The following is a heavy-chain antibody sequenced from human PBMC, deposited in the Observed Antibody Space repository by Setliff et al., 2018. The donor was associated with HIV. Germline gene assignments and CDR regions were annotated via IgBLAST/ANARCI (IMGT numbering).Heavy chain of an antibody. Sequence: SVKVSCKASGYTFTNYYIHWVRQAPGQGLEWMGGIIPIFGTANYAQKFQGRVTITTDESTSTAYMERNSLRSEDTALYYCARDGGPGSAWGDYSYYYTMDVWGKGTTVTVSS. V-gene: IGHV1-69*05. J-gene: IGHJ6*03. CDR3: ARDGGPGSAWGDYSYYYTMDV. CDR2: IIPIFGTA. CDR1: GYTFTNYY. D-gene: IGHD6-19*01.